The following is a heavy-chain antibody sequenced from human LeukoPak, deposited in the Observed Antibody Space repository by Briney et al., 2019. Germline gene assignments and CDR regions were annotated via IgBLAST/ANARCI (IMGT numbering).Heavy chain of an antibody. CDR3: VKDLSGSYTFDY. J-gene: IGHJ4*02. CDR2: INDNGGTT. V-gene: IGHV3-64D*09. CDR1: GCTFSNYA. Sequence: PGGSLRLSCSASGCTFSNYAMHWVRQAPGKGLEYVSGINDNGGTTHYADSVKGRFTISRDDSKNTLYLQMSGLRTDDTAMYHCVKDLSGSYTFDYWGQGTLVTVSS. D-gene: IGHD1-26*01.